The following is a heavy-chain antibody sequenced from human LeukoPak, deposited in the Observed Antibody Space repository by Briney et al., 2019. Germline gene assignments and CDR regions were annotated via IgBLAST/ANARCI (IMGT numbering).Heavy chain of an antibody. CDR3: AGSLWFGELARFDP. CDR1: EFTFSNYW. D-gene: IGHD3-10*01. J-gene: IGHJ5*02. Sequence: PGGSLRLSCAASEFTFSNYWMSWVRQAPGKGLEWVANINQDGSKKYYVDSVKGRFAISRDNTKNSLYLQMNSLRAEDTAVYYCAGSLWFGELARFDPWGQGTLVTVSS. V-gene: IGHV3-7*03. CDR2: INQDGSKK.